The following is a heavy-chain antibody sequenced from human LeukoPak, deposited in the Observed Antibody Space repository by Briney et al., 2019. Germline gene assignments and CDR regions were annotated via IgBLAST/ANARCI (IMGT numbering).Heavy chain of an antibody. V-gene: IGHV1-2*02. D-gene: IGHD6-19*01. CDR2: INPNSGGT. CDR1: GYTFTGYY. Sequence: ASVKVSCKASGYTFTGYYMHWVRQAPGQGLEWMGWINPNSGGTNYAQKLQGRVTMTTDTSTSTAYMELRSLRSDDTAVYYCARERIAVAATFDYWGQGTPVTVSS. J-gene: IGHJ4*02. CDR3: ARERIAVAATFDY.